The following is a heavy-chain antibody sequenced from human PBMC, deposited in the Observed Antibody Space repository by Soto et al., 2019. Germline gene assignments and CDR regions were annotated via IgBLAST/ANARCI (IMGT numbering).Heavy chain of an antibody. Sequence: PSETLSLTCTVSGGSISSYYWSWIRQPPGKGLEWIGYIYYSGSTNYNPSLKSRVTISVDTSKNQFSLKLSSVTAADTAVYYCARDRPLAMVRGVIIKDYYYYMDVWGKGTTVTVSS. CDR3: ARDRPLAMVRGVIIKDYYYYMDV. D-gene: IGHD3-10*01. V-gene: IGHV4-59*01. CDR2: IYYSGST. J-gene: IGHJ6*03. CDR1: GGSISSYY.